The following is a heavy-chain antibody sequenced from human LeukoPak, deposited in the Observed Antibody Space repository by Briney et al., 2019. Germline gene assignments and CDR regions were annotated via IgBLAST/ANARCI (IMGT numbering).Heavy chain of an antibody. D-gene: IGHD4-11*01. Sequence: PGGSLRLSCAASGFTFSSYAMSWVRQAPGKGLEWVSAISGSGGSTYYADSVKGRFTISRDNSKNTLYLQMNSLRAEDTAVYYCANDPSQMTTVTTADYWGQGTLVTVSA. CDR3: ANDPSQMTTVTTADY. J-gene: IGHJ4*02. V-gene: IGHV3-23*01. CDR1: GFTFSSYA. CDR2: ISGSGGST.